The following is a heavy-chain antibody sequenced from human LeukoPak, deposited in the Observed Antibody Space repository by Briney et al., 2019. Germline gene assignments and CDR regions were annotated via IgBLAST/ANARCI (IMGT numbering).Heavy chain of an antibody. CDR1: GGSISSSSYY. CDR2: IYYSGST. J-gene: IGHJ5*02. CDR3: AREGYSSGWYRFDP. Sequence: SETLSLTCTVSGGSISSSSYYWGWIRQPPGKGLEWIGSIYYSGSTYYNPSLKSRVTISVDTSKNQFSLKLSSVTAADTAVYYCAREGYSSGWYRFDPWGQGTLVTVSS. D-gene: IGHD6-19*01. V-gene: IGHV4-39*07.